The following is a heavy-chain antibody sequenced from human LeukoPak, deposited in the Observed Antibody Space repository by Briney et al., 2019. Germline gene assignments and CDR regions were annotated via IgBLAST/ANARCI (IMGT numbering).Heavy chain of an antibody. CDR2: IAWDDDK. Sequence: SGPTLVNPPQTLTLTCTFSGFSLRTRGMCVSWIRQPPGKALEWLTGIAWDDDKYYSTSLKTRLTISKDTSKNQVVLTMTNMDPVDTVTYYCARTVDTAYYYYMDVWGKGTTVTVSS. CDR1: GFSLRTRGMC. D-gene: IGHD5-18*01. J-gene: IGHJ6*03. V-gene: IGHV2-70*11. CDR3: ARTVDTAYYYYMDV.